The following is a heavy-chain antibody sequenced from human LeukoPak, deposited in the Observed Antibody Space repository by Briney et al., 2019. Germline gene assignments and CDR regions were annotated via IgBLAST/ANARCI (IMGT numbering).Heavy chain of an antibody. CDR2: IKQDGSEK. CDR3: ARAGIYSSADAFDI. D-gene: IGHD6-19*01. V-gene: IGHV3-7*01. Sequence: GGSLRLSCAASGFTFSSYWMSWVRQAPGKGLEWVANIKQDGSEKYYVDSVKGRFTIPRDNAKNSLYLQMNSLRAEDTAVYYCARAGIYSSADAFDIWGQGTMVTVSS. J-gene: IGHJ3*02. CDR1: GFTFSSYW.